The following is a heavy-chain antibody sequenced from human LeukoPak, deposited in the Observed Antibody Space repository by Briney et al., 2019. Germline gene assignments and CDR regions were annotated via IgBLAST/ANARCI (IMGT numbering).Heavy chain of an antibody. D-gene: IGHD6-6*01. CDR1: GFTFSSYG. V-gene: IGHV3-30*02. CDR2: IRYDGSNK. J-gene: IGHJ4*02. CDR3: ARTRGYSSSPIRAPCFDY. Sequence: GGSLRLSCAASGFTFSSYGMHWVRQAPGKGLEWVAFIRYDGSNKYYADSVKGRFTISRDNSKNTLYLQMNSLRAEDTAVYYSARTRGYSSSPIRAPCFDYWGQGTLATVSS.